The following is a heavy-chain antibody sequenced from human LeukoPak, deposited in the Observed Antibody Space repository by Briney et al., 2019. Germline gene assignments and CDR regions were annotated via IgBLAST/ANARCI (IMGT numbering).Heavy chain of an antibody. Sequence: GGSLRLSCAASGFTFSSYAMSWVRQAPGKGLEWVSAISGSGGSTYYADSVKGRFTISRDNSKNTLYLQMNSLRAGDTAVYYCARDPNGDYIGAFDGWGLGTMVTVSS. CDR2: ISGSGGST. CDR1: GFTFSSYA. CDR3: ARDPNGDYIGAFDG. D-gene: IGHD4-17*01. V-gene: IGHV3-23*01. J-gene: IGHJ3*01.